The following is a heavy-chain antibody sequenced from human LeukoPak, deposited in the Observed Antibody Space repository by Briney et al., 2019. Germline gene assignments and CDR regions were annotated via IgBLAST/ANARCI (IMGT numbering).Heavy chain of an antibody. CDR1: GYTFTGYY. CDR2: INPNSGGT. CDR3: ARVFRRSQPPIDP. Sequence: SVKVSCKASGYTFTGYYMHWVRQAPGQGLEWMGWINPNSGGTNYAQKFQGRVTMTRDTSISTAYMELSRLRSDDTDVYYCARVFRRSQPPIDPWGEGTLVTLPS. V-gene: IGHV1-2*02. J-gene: IGHJ5*02. D-gene: IGHD1-14*01.